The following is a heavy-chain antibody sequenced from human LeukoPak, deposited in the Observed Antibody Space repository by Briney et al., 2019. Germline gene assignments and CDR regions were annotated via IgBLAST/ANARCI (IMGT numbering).Heavy chain of an antibody. V-gene: IGHV3-23*01. CDR3: AKSLTVGYSYTSEDY. CDR1: GFTFSSYA. Sequence: GGSLRLSCAASGFTFSSYAMSWVRQAPGKGLEWVSAISGSGGSTYYADSVKGRFTISRDNSKNTLYLQMNSLRAEDTAVYYCAKSLTVGYSYTSEDYWGREPWSPSPQ. CDR2: ISGSGGST. D-gene: IGHD5-18*01. J-gene: IGHJ4*02.